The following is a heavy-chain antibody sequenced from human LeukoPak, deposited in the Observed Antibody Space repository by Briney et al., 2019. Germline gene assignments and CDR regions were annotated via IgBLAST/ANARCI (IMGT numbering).Heavy chain of an antibody. D-gene: IGHD6-13*01. CDR1: VYTFTGYY. V-gene: IGHV1-2*06. Sequence: ASVKVSCKPSVYTFTGYYMHWVRQAPRQGLEWMGRINPNSGGTNYQQKFQGRVTMTRDTSISTAYMELSSLRSDDTAVYYCARPNPGIAAAGTPGGFDPWGQGTLVTVSS. CDR2: INPNSGGT. J-gene: IGHJ5*02. CDR3: ARPNPGIAAAGTPGGFDP.